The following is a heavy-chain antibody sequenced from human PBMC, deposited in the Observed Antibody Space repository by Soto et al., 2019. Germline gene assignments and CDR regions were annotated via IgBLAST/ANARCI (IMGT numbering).Heavy chain of an antibody. CDR2: IIPIFGTA. CDR1: GGTFSSYA. Sequence: SVKVSCKASGGTFSSYAISWVRQAPGQGLEWMGGIIPIFGTANYAQKFQGRVTITADKSTSTAYMELSSLRSEDTAVYYCAGLLYGSGSYWHFDYWGQGTLVTVSS. D-gene: IGHD3-10*01. CDR3: AGLLYGSGSYWHFDY. V-gene: IGHV1-69*06. J-gene: IGHJ4*02.